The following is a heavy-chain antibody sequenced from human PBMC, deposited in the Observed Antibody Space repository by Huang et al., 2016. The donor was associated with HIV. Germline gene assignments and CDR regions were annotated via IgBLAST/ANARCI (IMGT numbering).Heavy chain of an antibody. D-gene: IGHD3-22*01. Sequence: EVQLVESGGGLVQPGGSLRLSCAASGFTFSSYWMHWVRKAPGKGLGWVSRINSYGSSSGYADSVKGRFTISRDNAKNTLYLQMNSLRAEDTAVYYCVRDPRIQSWLNYFDYWGQGTLVSVSS. CDR2: INSYGSSS. J-gene: IGHJ4*02. CDR3: VRDPRIQSWLNYFDY. CDR1: GFTFSSYW. V-gene: IGHV3-74*01.